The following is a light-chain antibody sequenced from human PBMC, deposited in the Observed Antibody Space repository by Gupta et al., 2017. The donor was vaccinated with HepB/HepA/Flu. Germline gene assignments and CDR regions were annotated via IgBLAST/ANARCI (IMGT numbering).Light chain of an antibody. J-gene: IGLJ1*01. CDR3: QVGVSNTAI. CDR1: KLEDKY. CDR2: QDN. Sequence: SFELAQPPSVSVSPGQTASITCSGDKLEDKYVSWYQQRPGQSPVLIIYQDNKRPSGIPERFSGSDSENTATLTMSGTEAGDEDYYFCQVGVSNTAIFGPGTTVTVL. V-gene: IGLV3-1*01.